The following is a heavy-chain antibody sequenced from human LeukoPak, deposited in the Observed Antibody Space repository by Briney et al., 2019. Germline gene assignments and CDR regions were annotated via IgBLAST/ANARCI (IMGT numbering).Heavy chain of an antibody. Sequence: ASVKVSCKASGGTFSSYAISWVRQAPGQGLEWMGGIILIFGTANYAQKFQGRVTITTDESTSTAYMELSSLRSEDTAVYYCARAPPGDFWSGYYTNYYYYYVDVWGKGTTVTVSS. D-gene: IGHD3-3*01. CDR3: ARAPPGDFWSGYYTNYYYYYVDV. CDR2: IILIFGTA. V-gene: IGHV1-69*05. J-gene: IGHJ6*03. CDR1: GGTFSSYA.